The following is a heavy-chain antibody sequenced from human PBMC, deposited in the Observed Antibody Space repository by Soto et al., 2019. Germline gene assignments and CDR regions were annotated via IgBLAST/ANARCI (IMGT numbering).Heavy chain of an antibody. CDR1: GYSFTNYG. J-gene: IGHJ4*02. Sequence: GASVKVSCKASGYSFTNYGISWVRQAPGQGLEWMGWISGHNGNTNYAQKLQGRVTMTTDTPTSTAYMELRSLRSDDTAVYYCARDYCGLGSTRSPFLYWGQGTRVTVSS. CDR3: ARDYCGLGSTRSPFLY. V-gene: IGHV1-18*01. D-gene: IGHD3-10*01. CDR2: ISGHNGNT.